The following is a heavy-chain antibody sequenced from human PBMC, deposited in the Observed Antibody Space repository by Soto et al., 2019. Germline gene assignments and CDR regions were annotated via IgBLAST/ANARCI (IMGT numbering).Heavy chain of an antibody. D-gene: IGHD3-10*01. CDR2: ISGSGGST. J-gene: IGHJ4*02. CDR3: AKGGYGSGSHRSDY. CDR1: GFTFSSYA. Sequence: GGSLRLSCAASGFTFSSYAMSWVRQAPGKGLEWVSAISGSGGSTYYADSVKGRFTISRDNSKNTLYLQMNSLRAEDTAVYYCAKGGYGSGSHRSDYWGQGTLVTVSS. V-gene: IGHV3-23*01.